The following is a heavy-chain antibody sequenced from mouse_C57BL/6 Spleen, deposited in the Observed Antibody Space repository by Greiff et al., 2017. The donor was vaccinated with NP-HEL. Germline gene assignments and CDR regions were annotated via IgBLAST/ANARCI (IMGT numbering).Heavy chain of an antibody. J-gene: IGHJ3*01. CDR1: GYTFTSYW. V-gene: IGHV1-64*01. CDR3: ARVGGYYLTWFAY. D-gene: IGHD2-3*01. Sequence: VQLQQPGAELVKPGASVKLSCKASGYTFTSYWMHWVKQRPGQGLEWIGMIHPNSGSTNYNEKFKSKATLTVDKSSSTAYMQLSSLTSEDSAVYYCARVGGYYLTWFAYWGQGTLVTVSA. CDR2: IHPNSGST.